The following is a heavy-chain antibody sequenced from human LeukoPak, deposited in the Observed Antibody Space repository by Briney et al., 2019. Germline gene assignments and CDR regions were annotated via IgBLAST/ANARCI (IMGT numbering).Heavy chain of an antibody. CDR2: ISDSAFST. CDR1: GFIFSNYA. V-gene: IGHV3-23*01. D-gene: IGHD3-10*01. Sequence: GGSLRLSCAASGFIFSNYAMSWVRQAPGKGLEWVSAISDSAFSTYYADSVQGRFTISRDNSRNTLYLQMDTLRAEDTAIYYCAKVSYSDYGSGRPPFMDVWGQGTAVAVSS. CDR3: AKVSYSDYGSGRPPFMDV. J-gene: IGHJ6*02.